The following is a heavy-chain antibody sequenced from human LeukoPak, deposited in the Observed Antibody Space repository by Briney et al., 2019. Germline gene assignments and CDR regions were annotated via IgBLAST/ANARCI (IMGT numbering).Heavy chain of an antibody. V-gene: IGHV4-38-2*02. J-gene: IGHJ4*02. CDR2: IYHSGST. CDR3: ARARREMVDY. CDR1: GYSISSDYY. D-gene: IGHD5-24*01. Sequence: SETLSLTCTVSGYSISSDYYWGWIRQPPGKGLEWIGSIYHSGSTYYNPSPKSRVTISVDTSKNQFSLKLSSVTAADTAVYYCARARREMVDYWGQGTLVTVSS.